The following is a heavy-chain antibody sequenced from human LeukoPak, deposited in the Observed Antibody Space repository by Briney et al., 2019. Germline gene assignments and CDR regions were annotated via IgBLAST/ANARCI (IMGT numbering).Heavy chain of an antibody. D-gene: IGHD6-19*01. CDR2: IYYSGST. CDR1: GGSISSYY. CDR3: AVSGWYLYFDY. V-gene: IGHV4-59*08. Sequence: SETQSLTCTVSGGSISSYYWSWIRQPPGKGLEWIGYIYYSGSTNYNPSLKSRVTISVDTSKNQFSLKLSSVTAADTAVYYCAVSGWYLYFDYWGQGTLVTVSS. J-gene: IGHJ4*02.